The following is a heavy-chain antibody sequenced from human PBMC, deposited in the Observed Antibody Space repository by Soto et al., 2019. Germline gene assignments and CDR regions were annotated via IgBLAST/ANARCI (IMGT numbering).Heavy chain of an antibody. CDR2: ISGSGGST. CDR3: AKGLDDYSNYVFDY. J-gene: IGHJ4*02. D-gene: IGHD4-4*01. CDR1: GFTFSSLA. Sequence: GGSLSLSLQPSGFTFSSLAMSGVRQPPGRGRDWVSAISGSGGSTYYADSVKGRFTISRDNSKNTLYLQMNSLRAEDTAVYYCAKGLDDYSNYVFDYWGQGTLVTVSS. V-gene: IGHV3-23*01.